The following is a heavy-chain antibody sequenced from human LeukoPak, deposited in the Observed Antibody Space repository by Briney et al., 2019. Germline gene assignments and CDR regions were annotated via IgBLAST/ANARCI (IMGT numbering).Heavy chain of an antibody. J-gene: IGHJ6*03. CDR2: IYYSGST. CDR3: ARDGYSSSWYEPYYYYYYMDV. D-gene: IGHD6-13*01. Sequence: PSETLSLTCTVSGGSISSSSCYWGWIRQPPGKGLEWIGSIYYSGSTYYNPSLKSRVTISVDTSKNQFSLKLSSVTAADTAVYYCARDGYSSSWYEPYYYYYYMDVWGKGTTVTVSS. CDR1: GGSISSSSCY. V-gene: IGHV4-39*07.